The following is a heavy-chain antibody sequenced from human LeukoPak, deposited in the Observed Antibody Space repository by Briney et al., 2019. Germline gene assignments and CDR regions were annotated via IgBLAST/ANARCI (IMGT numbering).Heavy chain of an antibody. J-gene: IGHJ4*02. CDR1: GFTFSTYA. V-gene: IGHV3-23*01. CDR3: AKDIGGDYVFDY. D-gene: IGHD4-17*01. CDR2: ISGSGGST. Sequence: GGSLRLSCVVSGFTFSTYAMSWVRQAPGKGLEWVSAISGSGGSTYYADSVKGRFTISRDNSKNTLYLQMNSLRADDTAVYYCAKDIGGDYVFDYWGQGTLVTVSS.